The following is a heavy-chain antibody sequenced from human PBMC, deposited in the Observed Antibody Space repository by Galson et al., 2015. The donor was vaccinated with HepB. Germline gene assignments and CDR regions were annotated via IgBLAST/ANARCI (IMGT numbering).Heavy chain of an antibody. J-gene: IGHJ4*02. CDR1: GFTFSAYA. D-gene: IGHD5-12*01. CDR3: ARESPQYNGGYGDPDY. V-gene: IGHV3-30*04. CDR2: IPYDGTNT. Sequence: SLRLSCAASGFTFSAYAMHWVRQAPGKGLEWVAVIPYDGTNTYYADSVKGRFTISRDNSKNTLYLQMNSLRAEDTAVYYCARESPQYNGGYGDPDYWGQGTLVTVSS.